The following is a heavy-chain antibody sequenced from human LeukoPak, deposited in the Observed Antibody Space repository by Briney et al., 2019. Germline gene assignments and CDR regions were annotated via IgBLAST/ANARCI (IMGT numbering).Heavy chain of an antibody. CDR1: GGSISSSFD. D-gene: IGHD1-20*01. CDR2: INHSGST. CDR3: ASLTGTTDYYFYYMDV. V-gene: IGHV4-34*01. Sequence: SETLSLPCSISGGSISSSFDWSWIRQPPGKGLEWIGEINHSGSTNYNPSLKSRVTISIDTSKNQFSLKLSSVTAADTALYYCASLTGTTDYYFYYMDVWGKGTTVPVSS. J-gene: IGHJ6*03.